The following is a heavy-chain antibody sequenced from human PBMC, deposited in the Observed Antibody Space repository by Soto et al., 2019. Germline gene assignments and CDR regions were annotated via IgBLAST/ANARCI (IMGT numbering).Heavy chain of an antibody. CDR2: ISYDGSNK. CDR1: GFTFSSYA. Sequence: GGSLRLSCAASGFTFSSYAMHWVRQAPGKGLEWVAVISYDGSNKYYADSVKGRFTISRDNSKNTLYLQMNSLRAEDTAVYYCARDLGITMIVVVITGPFDYWGQGTLVTVSS. D-gene: IGHD3-22*01. V-gene: IGHV3-30-3*01. J-gene: IGHJ4*02. CDR3: ARDLGITMIVVVITGPFDY.